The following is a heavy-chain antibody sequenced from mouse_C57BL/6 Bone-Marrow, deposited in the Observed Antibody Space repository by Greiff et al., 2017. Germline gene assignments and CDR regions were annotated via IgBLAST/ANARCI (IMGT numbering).Heavy chain of an antibody. D-gene: IGHD2-4*01. J-gene: IGHJ1*03. CDR1: GFNFKDYY. CDR2: IDPENGDT. V-gene: IGHV14-4*01. CDR3: TTFYYDYDGPPYWYFDV. Sequence: VQLQQSGAELVRPGASVKLSCTASGFNFKDYYMHWVKQRPEQGLEWIGWIDPENGDTEYASKFQGQATLTVDTSSNTAYLQLSSLTSEDTAVDYCTTFYYDYDGPPYWYFDVWGTGTTVTVSS.